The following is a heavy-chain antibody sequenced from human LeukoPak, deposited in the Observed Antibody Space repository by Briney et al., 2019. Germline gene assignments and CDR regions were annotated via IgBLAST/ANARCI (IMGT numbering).Heavy chain of an antibody. V-gene: IGHV3-7*04. D-gene: IGHD5-18*01. CDR2: VKQDGSET. J-gene: IGHJ5*02. Sequence: GESLRLSCAASGFTLSSYWMSWVRQAPGKGLEWVANVKQDGSETYYVDSVKGRFTISRDNAKNSLFLQLNSLRVEDTALYYCARAYSYAFEPWGQGALVTVSS. CDR1: GFTLSSYW. CDR3: ARAYSYAFEP.